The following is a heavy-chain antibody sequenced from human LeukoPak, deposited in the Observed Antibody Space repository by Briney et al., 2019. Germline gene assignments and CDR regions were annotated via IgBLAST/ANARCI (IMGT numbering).Heavy chain of an antibody. CDR3: ARDRGGYSDDEVDAFDI. V-gene: IGHV4-59*01. J-gene: IGHJ3*02. Sequence: SETLSLTCTVSGGSISSYYWSWIRQPPGKGLERIGYIYYSGSTNYNPSLKSRVTISVDTSKNQFSLKLSSVTAADTAVYYCARDRGGYSDDEVDAFDIWGQGTMVTVSS. D-gene: IGHD5-12*01. CDR2: IYYSGST. CDR1: GGSISSYY.